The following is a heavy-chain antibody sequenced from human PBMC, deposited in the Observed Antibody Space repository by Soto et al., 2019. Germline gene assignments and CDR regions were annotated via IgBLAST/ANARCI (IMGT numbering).Heavy chain of an antibody. CDR3: AREVDSSGYAGPFDY. V-gene: IGHV4-34*09. CDR1: GGSFSGYY. CDR2: INHSGST. Sequence: SETLSLTCAAYGGSFSGYYWSWIRQPPGKGLEWIGEINHSGSTNYNPSLKSRVTISVDTSKNQFSLKLSSVTAADTAVYYCAREVDSSGYAGPFDYWGQGTLVTVSS. J-gene: IGHJ4*02. D-gene: IGHD3-22*01.